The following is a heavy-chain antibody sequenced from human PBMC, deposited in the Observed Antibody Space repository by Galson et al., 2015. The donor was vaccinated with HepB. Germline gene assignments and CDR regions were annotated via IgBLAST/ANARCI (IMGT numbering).Heavy chain of an antibody. CDR1: GGTFSSYT. J-gene: IGHJ6*02. V-gene: IGHV1-69*02. CDR2: IIPILGIA. D-gene: IGHD2-2*01. Sequence: SVKVSCKASGGTFSSYTISWVRQAPGQGLEWMGRIIPILGIANYAQKFQGRVTITADKSTSTAYMELSSLRSEDTAVYYCAKVPPPHSSYSYYGMDVWGQGTTVTVSS. CDR3: AKVPPPHSSYSYYGMDV.